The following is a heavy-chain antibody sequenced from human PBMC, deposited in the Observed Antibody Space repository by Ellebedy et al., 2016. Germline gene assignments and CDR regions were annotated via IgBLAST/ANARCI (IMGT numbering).Heavy chain of an antibody. Sequence: GGSLRLSCAASGFTFSDYYMSWIRQAPGKGLEWVSYISSSSSYTNYADSVKGRFTISRDNAKNSLYLQMNSLRAEDTAVYYCTRDRGTAMLRDAFDIWGQGTMVTVSS. CDR3: TRDRGTAMLRDAFDI. V-gene: IGHV3-11*06. CDR1: GFTFSDYY. CDR2: ISSSSSYT. D-gene: IGHD5-18*01. J-gene: IGHJ3*02.